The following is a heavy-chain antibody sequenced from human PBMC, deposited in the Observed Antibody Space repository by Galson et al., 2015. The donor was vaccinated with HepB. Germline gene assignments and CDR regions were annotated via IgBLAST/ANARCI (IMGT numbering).Heavy chain of an antibody. V-gene: IGHV1-8*01. CDR2: MNPNSGNT. CDR1: GYTFTSYD. D-gene: IGHD6-13*01. J-gene: IGHJ6*02. CDR3: ARVSSSRYSSSWYFYYYYGMDV. Sequence: SVTVSCKASGYTFTSYDINWVRQATGQGLEWMGWMNPNSGNTGYAQKFQGRVTMTRNTSISTAYMELSSLRSEDTAVYYCARVSSSRYSSSWYFYYYYGMDVWGQGTTVTVSS.